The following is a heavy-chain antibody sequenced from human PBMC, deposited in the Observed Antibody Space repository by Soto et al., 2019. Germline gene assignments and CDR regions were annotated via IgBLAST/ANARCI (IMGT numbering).Heavy chain of an antibody. CDR1: GGSCIHNY. CDR2: IYYGGTT. Sequence: FETLRLTCTVLGGSCIHNYGLWIRQARGKGLVWVRYIYYGGTTSYNPSIKSQVTISREASKSQVSLRLDSVTAADTAVYYCARLGAFYQALEPWGPGTLVTVSS. CDR3: ARLGAFYQALEP. D-gene: IGHD3-3*02. V-gene: IGHV4-59*08. J-gene: IGHJ5*02.